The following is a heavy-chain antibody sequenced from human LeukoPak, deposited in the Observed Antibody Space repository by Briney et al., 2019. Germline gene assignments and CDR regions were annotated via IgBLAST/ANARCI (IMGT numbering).Heavy chain of an antibody. V-gene: IGHV4-38-2*02. CDR1: GSSIGSDYY. Sequence: SETLSLTCSVSGSSIGSDYYWGWVRQPPGKGLEWIGSIKHRGRSYYNPSLKSRVTISVDTSKNQFSLQLSSVTAADTAVYYCARVVGATSIDYWGQGILVTVSS. CDR3: ARVVGATSIDY. D-gene: IGHD2-15*01. CDR2: IKHRGRS. J-gene: IGHJ4*02.